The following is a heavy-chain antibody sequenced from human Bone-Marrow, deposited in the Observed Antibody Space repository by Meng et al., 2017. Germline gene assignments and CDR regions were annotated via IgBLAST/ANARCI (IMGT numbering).Heavy chain of an antibody. J-gene: IGHJ5*02. Sequence: QAAVQEWGPGRGKPSGPRSPTCAVSGCSISSSNWWSWVRQPPGKGLEWIGEIYHSGSTNYNPSLKSRVTISVDKSKNQFSLKLSSVTAADTAVYYCARDIRQGGNIWFDPWGQGTLVTVSS. V-gene: IGHV4-4*02. CDR2: IYHSGST. CDR1: GCSISSSNW. CDR3: ARDIRQGGNIWFDP. D-gene: IGHD3-16*01.